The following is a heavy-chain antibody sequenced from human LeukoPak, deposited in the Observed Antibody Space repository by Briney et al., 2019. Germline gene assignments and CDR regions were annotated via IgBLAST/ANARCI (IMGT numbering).Heavy chain of an antibody. CDR3: ASGDTVSSPALWSYYFDY. CDR2: ISYDGSNK. Sequence: GRSLRLSCAASGFTFSSYGMHWVRQAPGKGLEWVAVISYDGSNKYYADSVKGRFTISRDNSKNTLYLQMNSLRAEDTAVYYCASGDTVSSPALWSYYFDYWGQGTLVTVSS. CDR1: GFTFSSYG. D-gene: IGHD3-10*01. J-gene: IGHJ4*02. V-gene: IGHV3-30*03.